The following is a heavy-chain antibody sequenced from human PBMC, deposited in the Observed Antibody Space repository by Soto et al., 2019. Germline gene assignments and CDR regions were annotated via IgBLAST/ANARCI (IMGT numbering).Heavy chain of an antibody. V-gene: IGHV1-69*12. Sequence: QVQLVQSGAEVKKPGSSVNVSCKTSGGTFGNSAVTWVRQAPGQGLEWLGGIVPMFGTANYAQKFQGRVTITADESTITAYMELSRLNTDAPAVYYCARDGDPQSAFWSGPLGGGRFDPWGQGTLVTVSS. D-gene: IGHD3-3*01. CDR2: IVPMFGTA. CDR3: ARDGDPQSAFWSGPLGGGRFDP. J-gene: IGHJ5*02. CDR1: GGTFGNSA.